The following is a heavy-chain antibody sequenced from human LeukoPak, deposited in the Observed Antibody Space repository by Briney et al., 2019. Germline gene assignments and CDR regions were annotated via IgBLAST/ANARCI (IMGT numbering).Heavy chain of an antibody. CDR2: ITSSGSTI. CDR1: GFTFCDYY. V-gene: IGHV3-11*04. D-gene: IGHD6-13*01. CDR3: AKVAAAAFDI. Sequence: GGSLRLSCAASGFTFCDYYMSCIRQAPGKGLECVSYITSSGSTIYYADSVKGRFTISRDNAKNSLYLQMNSLRAEDTAVYYCAKVAAAAFDIWGQGTMVTVSS. J-gene: IGHJ3*02.